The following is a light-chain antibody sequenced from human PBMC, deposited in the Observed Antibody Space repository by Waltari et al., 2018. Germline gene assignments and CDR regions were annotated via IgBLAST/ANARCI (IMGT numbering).Light chain of an antibody. J-gene: IGLJ2*01. Sequence: QSALTQPASVSGSPGQSITIFCTGTSSYVGSYNLVSWYQKHPGKAPKLIIYEVNKWPSGASNRFAGSKSGNTASLTISGLQAEDEADYYCSSYAGGNTYVIFGGGTKLTVL. CDR1: SSYVGSYNL. V-gene: IGLV2-23*02. CDR2: EVN. CDR3: SSYAGGNTYVI.